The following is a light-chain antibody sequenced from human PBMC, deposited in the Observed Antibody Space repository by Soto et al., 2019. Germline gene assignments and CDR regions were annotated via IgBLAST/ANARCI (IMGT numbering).Light chain of an antibody. CDR2: WAS. CDR1: QSILYSSNNKNY. V-gene: IGKV4-1*01. J-gene: IGKJ1*01. Sequence: DIVMTQSPDSLAVSLGERATINCKSSQSILYSSNNKNYLAWYQQKPGQRPKLLIYWASTRESGVPDRFSGSGSGTDFTLTSSSLQAEDAAVYYCLQYSTTPEAFGQGTKVEIK. CDR3: LQYSTTPEA.